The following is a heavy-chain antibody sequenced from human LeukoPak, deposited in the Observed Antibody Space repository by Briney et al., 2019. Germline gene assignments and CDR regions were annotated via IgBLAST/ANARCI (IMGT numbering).Heavy chain of an antibody. CDR3: ARGGGSGWWFPVDY. Sequence: ASVKVSCKASGNTFTGYYMHWVRQAPGQGLEWMGWINPNSGGTNYAQKFQGRVTMTRDTSISTAYMELSRLRSDDTAVYYCARGGGSGWWFPVDYWGQGTLVTVSS. CDR2: INPNSGGT. J-gene: IGHJ4*02. D-gene: IGHD6-19*01. V-gene: IGHV1-2*02. CDR1: GNTFTGYY.